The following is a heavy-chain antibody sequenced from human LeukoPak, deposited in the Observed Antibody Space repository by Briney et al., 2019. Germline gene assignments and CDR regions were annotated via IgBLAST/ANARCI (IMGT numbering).Heavy chain of an antibody. Sequence: GGSLRLSCAASEFTFSSYAMSWVRQAPGKGLEWVSAISGGGESTDYADSVKGRFTISRDNSKNTVYLQMNSLRAEDAAVYYCAKGRGVDCSGDCYSRILDYWGQGTLVTVSS. CDR1: EFTFSSYA. V-gene: IGHV3-23*01. D-gene: IGHD2-21*02. J-gene: IGHJ4*02. CDR3: AKGRGVDCSGDCYSRILDY. CDR2: ISGGGEST.